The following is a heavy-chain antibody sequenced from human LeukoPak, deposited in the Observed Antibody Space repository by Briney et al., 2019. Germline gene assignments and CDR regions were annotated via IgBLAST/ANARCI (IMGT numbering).Heavy chain of an antibody. D-gene: IGHD1-26*01. CDR1: GGSISSGSYY. V-gene: IGHV4-61*02. CDR2: IYTSGST. Sequence: SETLSLTCTVSGGSISSGSYYWSWIRQPAGKGLEWIGRIYTSGSTNYNPSLKSRVTMSVDTSKNQFSLKLSSVTAADTAVYYCARSGQGYYYYYMDVWGKGTTVTISS. CDR3: ARSGQGYYYYYMDV. J-gene: IGHJ6*03.